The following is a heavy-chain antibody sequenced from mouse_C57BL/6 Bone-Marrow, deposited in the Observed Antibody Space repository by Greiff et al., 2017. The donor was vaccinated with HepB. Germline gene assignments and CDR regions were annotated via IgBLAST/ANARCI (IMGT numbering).Heavy chain of an antibody. CDR1: GYTFTSYW. CDR3: ARRKIYYGNYYYFDF. J-gene: IGHJ2*01. Sequence: VQLQQPGAELVKPGASVKLSCKASGYTFTSYWMHWVKQRPGQGLEWIGMIHPNSGSTNYNEKFKSKATLTVDTSSSTAYMQLSSLTSEDSAVCYCARRKIYYGNYYYFDFWGQGTTLTVSS. CDR2: IHPNSGST. V-gene: IGHV1-64*01. D-gene: IGHD2-1*01.